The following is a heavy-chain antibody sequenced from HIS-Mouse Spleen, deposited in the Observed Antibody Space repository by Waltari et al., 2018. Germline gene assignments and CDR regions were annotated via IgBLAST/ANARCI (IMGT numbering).Heavy chain of an antibody. CDR2: ISYDGSNK. V-gene: IGHV3-30*18. D-gene: IGHD1-26*01. CDR1: GFTFSSYG. Sequence: QVQLVESGGGVVQPGRSRRLSCAASGFTFSSYGMHWSRQAPGKGLEWVAVISYDGSNKYYADSVKGRFTISRDNSKNTLYLQMNSLRAEDTAVYYCAKDRGSPLYFDYWGQGTLVTVSS. CDR3: AKDRGSPLYFDY. J-gene: IGHJ4*02.